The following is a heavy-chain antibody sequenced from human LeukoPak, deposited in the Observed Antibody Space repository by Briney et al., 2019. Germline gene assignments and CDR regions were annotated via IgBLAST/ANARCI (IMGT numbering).Heavy chain of an antibody. Sequence: GGSLRLSCAASGFTFGSYAMSWVRQAPGKGLEWVSAISGSGGSTYYADSVKGRFTISRDNSKNTLYLQMNSLRAEDTAVYYCAKDRVGSTSTSFDYWGQGTLVTVSS. CDR2: ISGSGGST. CDR1: GFTFGSYA. J-gene: IGHJ4*02. CDR3: AKDRVGSTSTSFDY. D-gene: IGHD2-2*01. V-gene: IGHV3-23*01.